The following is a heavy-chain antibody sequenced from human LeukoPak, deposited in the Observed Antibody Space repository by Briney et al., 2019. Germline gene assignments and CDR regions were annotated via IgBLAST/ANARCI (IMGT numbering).Heavy chain of an antibody. CDR3: AKDQAWLRFDY. D-gene: IGHD5-12*01. CDR2: IIASGAST. J-gene: IGHJ4*02. CDR1: GFTFSSYA. V-gene: IGHV3-23*01. Sequence: GGSLRLSCAASGFTFSSYAMNWVRQAPGKGLEWVSVIIASGASTYYADSVKGRFTISRDSSKNTLYLQMNSLRAEDAAVYYCAKDQAWLRFDYWGQGTLVTVSS.